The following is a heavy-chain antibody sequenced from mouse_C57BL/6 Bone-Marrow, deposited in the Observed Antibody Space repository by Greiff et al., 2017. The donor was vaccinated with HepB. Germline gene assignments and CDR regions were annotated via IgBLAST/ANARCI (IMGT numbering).Heavy chain of an antibody. D-gene: IGHD1-1*01. Sequence: VQLKESGAELVRPGASVKLSCTASGFNIKDYYMHWVKQRPEQGLEWIGRIDPEDGDTEYAPKFQGKATMTADTSSNTAYLQLSSLTSENTAVYYCTAIYYYGSSYAWFAYWGQGTLVTVSA. CDR3: TAIYYYGSSYAWFAY. CDR2: IDPEDGDT. J-gene: IGHJ3*01. CDR1: GFNIKDYY. V-gene: IGHV14-1*01.